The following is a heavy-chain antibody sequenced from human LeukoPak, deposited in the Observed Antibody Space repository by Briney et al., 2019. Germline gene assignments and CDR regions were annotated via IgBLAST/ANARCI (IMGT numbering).Heavy chain of an antibody. J-gene: IGHJ4*02. Sequence: ASVKVSCKASGGTFSSYAISWVRQAPGQRLEWMGRIIPIFGTANYAQQFQGRVTITTDESTSTAYMELSSLRSEDTAVYYCASVRGGSKNPVVGLDYWGQGTLVTVSS. CDR3: ASVRGGSKNPVVGLDY. V-gene: IGHV1-69*05. D-gene: IGHD2-15*01. CDR1: GGTFSSYA. CDR2: IIPIFGTA.